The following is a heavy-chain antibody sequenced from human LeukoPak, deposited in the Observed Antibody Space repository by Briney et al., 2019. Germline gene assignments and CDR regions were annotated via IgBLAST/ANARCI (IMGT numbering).Heavy chain of an antibody. Sequence: PGGSLRLSCAASGFTVITNDMTWVRQAPGKGLEWVSVLYSDGNTKYADSVQGRFTISRDNSKNTQYLEMNSLSPDDTAVYYCARGVEPLAANTLAYWGQGTLVTASS. D-gene: IGHD1-14*01. CDR1: GFTVITND. J-gene: IGHJ4*02. CDR2: LYSDGNT. CDR3: ARGVEPLAANTLAY. V-gene: IGHV3-53*01.